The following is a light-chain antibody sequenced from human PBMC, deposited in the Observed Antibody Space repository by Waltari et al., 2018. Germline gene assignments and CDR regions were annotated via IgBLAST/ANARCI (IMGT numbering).Light chain of an antibody. CDR3: QSSDNTPQVI. V-gene: IGLV6-57*03. CDR2: EDN. CDR1: SGSIGSNY. J-gene: IGLJ2*01. Sequence: ESPGKTITISCTRSSGSIGSNYVQWYHQRPGSAPITLIYEDNQRPSGVPDRFSGSIDSSSNSASLTIAGLKTEDEADYYCQSSDNTPQVIFGGGTKLAVL.